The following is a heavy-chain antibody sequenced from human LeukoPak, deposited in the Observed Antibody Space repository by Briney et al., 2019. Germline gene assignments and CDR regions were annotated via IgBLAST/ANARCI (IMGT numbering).Heavy chain of an antibody. CDR3: ARDHNYGSDY. CDR2: IKEDGSKK. V-gene: IGHV3-7*03. CDR1: GFSFSSYW. J-gene: IGHJ4*02. Sequence: PGGSLRLSCAASGFSFSSYWMNWVRRAPGKGLEWLANIKEDGSKKYYVDSVKGRFTISRDNAKNSLYLQMDSLRVEDTAVYYCARDHNYGSDYWGQGTLVTVSS. D-gene: IGHD5-18*01.